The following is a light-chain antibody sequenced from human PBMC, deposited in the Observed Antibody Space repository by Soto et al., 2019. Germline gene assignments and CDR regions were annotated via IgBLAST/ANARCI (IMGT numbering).Light chain of an antibody. CDR2: DAS. CDR1: QSVSSY. Sequence: EVVSTQSPATRTLSPGERATLSCRASQSVSSYLAWYQQKPGQAPRLLIYDASNRATGIPARFSGSGSGTDFTLTISSLEPEDFAVYYCQQRSNWPLTFGGGTKVDIK. CDR3: QQRSNWPLT. V-gene: IGKV3-11*01. J-gene: IGKJ4*01.